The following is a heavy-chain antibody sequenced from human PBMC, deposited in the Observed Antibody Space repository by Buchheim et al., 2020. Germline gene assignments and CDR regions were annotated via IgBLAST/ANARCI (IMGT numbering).Heavy chain of an antibody. CDR2: VSYSGST. CDR1: GGSIHNYY. D-gene: IGHD3/OR15-3a*01. Sequence: QVQLQESGPGLVKPSETLSLTCTISGGSIHNYYWTWIRQPPGKGLEYIGYVSYSGSTNYNPSLKSRVPISVATSQKQFYLKLNSVTAADTAVYFCARGDYYFDYWGQGTL. V-gene: IGHV4-59*01. J-gene: IGHJ4*02. CDR3: ARGDYYFDY.